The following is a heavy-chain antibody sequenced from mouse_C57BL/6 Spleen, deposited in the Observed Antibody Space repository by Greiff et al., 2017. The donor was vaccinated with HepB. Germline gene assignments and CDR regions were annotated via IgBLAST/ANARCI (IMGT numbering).Heavy chain of an antibody. Sequence: QVQLKQPGAELVKPGASVKLSCKASGYTFTSYRMHWVKQRPGQGLEWIGMIHPNSGSTNYNEKFKSKATLTVDKSSSTAYMQLSSLTSEDSAVYYCATLTTVVAPDWYFDVWGTGTTVTVSS. CDR3: ATLTTVVAPDWYFDV. J-gene: IGHJ1*03. CDR1: GYTFTSYR. V-gene: IGHV1-64*01. CDR2: IHPNSGST. D-gene: IGHD1-1*01.